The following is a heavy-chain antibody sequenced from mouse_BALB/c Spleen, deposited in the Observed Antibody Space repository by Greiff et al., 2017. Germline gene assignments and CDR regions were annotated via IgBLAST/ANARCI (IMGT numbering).Heavy chain of an antibody. CDR1: GYAFSSYW. V-gene: IGHV1-80*01. CDR3: AYGSCEIAY. CDR2: IYPGDGDT. Sequence: QVQLKQSGAELVRPGSSVKISCKASGYAFSSYWMNWVKQRPGQGLVWIGQIYPGDGDTNYNGKFKGKATLTADKSSSTAYMQLSSLTSEDSAVYFCAYGSCEIAYWGQGTLVTVAA. J-gene: IGHJ3*01. D-gene: IGHD1-1*02.